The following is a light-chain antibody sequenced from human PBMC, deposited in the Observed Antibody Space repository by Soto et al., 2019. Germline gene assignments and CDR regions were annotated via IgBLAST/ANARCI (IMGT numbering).Light chain of an antibody. V-gene: IGKV3D-20*02. CDR2: DAS. CDR3: QVRTNWSIA. CDR1: QSIITNY. Sequence: EIVLTQSPGTLSLSPGERATLSCRASQSIITNYLAWYRQKPGQAPRLLIYDASNRATGIPARFSGTGSGTDFTLTINNLEPEDFAVYYCQVRTNWSIAFGRGTRLEIK. J-gene: IGKJ5*01.